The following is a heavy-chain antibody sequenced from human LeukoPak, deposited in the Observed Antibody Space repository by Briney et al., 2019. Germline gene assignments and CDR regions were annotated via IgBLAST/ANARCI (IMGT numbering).Heavy chain of an antibody. CDR1: GYTFTSYY. V-gene: IGHV1-46*01. CDR3: AREGRDIVVVVAADGAFDI. D-gene: IGHD2-15*01. CDR2: INPSGGST. J-gene: IGHJ3*02. Sequence: GASVKVSCKASGYTFTSYYMHWVPQAPGQGLEWMGIINPSGGSTSYAQKFQGRVTMTRDTSTSTVYLELSSLRSEDTAVYYGAREGRDIVVVVAADGAFDIWGQGTMVTVSS.